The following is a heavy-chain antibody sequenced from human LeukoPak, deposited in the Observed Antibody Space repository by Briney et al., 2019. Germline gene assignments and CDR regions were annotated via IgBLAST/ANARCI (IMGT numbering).Heavy chain of an antibody. Sequence: SETLSLTCTVSGGSISSGGYYWSWIRQPPGKGLEWIGYIYHSGSTYYNPSLKSRVTISVDRSKNQFSLKLSSATAADTAVYYCARDAHDSSGPGPDAFDIWGQGTMVTVSS. J-gene: IGHJ3*02. CDR3: ARDAHDSSGPGPDAFDI. V-gene: IGHV4-30-2*01. CDR1: GGSISSGGYY. D-gene: IGHD3-22*01. CDR2: IYHSGST.